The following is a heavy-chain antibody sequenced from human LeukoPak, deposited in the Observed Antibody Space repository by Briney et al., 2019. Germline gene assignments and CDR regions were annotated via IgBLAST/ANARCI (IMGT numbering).Heavy chain of an antibody. V-gene: IGHV3-48*04. CDR3: ARTLLNYDPYYLDH. J-gene: IGHJ4*02. Sequence: GGSRRLSCAASGFTFNTYSMNWVRQAPGQGLEWLSYISGTSGTIYYADSVKGRFTISRDNARNSLYLQMNSLRVEDTAVYYCARTLLNYDPYYLDHWAREPWSSSLQ. CDR1: GFTFNTYS. D-gene: IGHD3-22*01. CDR2: ISGTSGTI.